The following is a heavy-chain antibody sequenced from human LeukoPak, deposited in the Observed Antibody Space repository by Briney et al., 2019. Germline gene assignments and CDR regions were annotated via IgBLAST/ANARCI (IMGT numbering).Heavy chain of an antibody. D-gene: IGHD5-18*01. CDR2: MNPNSGNT. V-gene: IGHV1-8*03. CDR1: GYTFTSYD. CDR3: ASLTATHARSDAFDI. J-gene: IGHJ3*02. Sequence: ASVKVSCKASGYTFTSYDINWVRQATGQGLEWMGWMNPNSGNTGYAQKFHGRVTITRNTSISTAYMELSSLRSEDTAVYYCASLTATHARSDAFDIWGQGTMVTVSS.